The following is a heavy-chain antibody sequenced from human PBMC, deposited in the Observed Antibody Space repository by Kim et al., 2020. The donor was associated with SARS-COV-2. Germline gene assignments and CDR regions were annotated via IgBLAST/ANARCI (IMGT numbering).Heavy chain of an antibody. CDR2: IRSKAYGGTT. V-gene: IGHV3-49*04. CDR1: GFTFGDYA. Sequence: GGSLRLSCTASGFTFGDYAMSWVRQAPGKGLEWVGFIRSKAYGGTTEYAASVKGRFTISRDDSKSIAYLQMNSLKTEDTAVYYCTRFNYYDSSGYYYFFPYYYGMDVWGQGTTVTVSS. J-gene: IGHJ6*02. D-gene: IGHD3-22*01. CDR3: TRFNYYDSSGYYYFFPYYYGMDV.